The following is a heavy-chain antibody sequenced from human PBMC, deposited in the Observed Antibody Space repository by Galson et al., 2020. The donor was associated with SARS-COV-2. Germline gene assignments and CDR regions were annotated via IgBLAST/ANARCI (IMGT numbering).Heavy chain of an antibody. CDR3: ARRGRGSSWYSVVYYFDY. J-gene: IGHJ4*02. D-gene: IGHD6-13*01. Sequence: SETLSLTCAVYGGSFSGYYWSWIRQPPGKGLEWIGEINHSGSTNYNPTLKSRVTISVDTSKNQFSLKLSSVTAAATAVYYCARRGRGSSWYSVVYYFDYRGQGNLLTVSS. CDR2: INHSGST. CDR1: GGSFSGYY. V-gene: IGHV4-34*01.